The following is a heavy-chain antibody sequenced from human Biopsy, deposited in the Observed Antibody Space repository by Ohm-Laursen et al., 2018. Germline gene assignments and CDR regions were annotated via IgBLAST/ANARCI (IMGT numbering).Heavy chain of an antibody. J-gene: IGHJ4*02. V-gene: IGHV1-24*01. D-gene: IGHD1-1*01. CDR2: FAPENGKT. Sequence: SSVKVSCKVSGCTLTELSMHWVRQAPGRGLEWMGGFAPENGKTIYAQKFQGRVTMTEDTSTDTAYMELSSLRSEDTAVYYCAADINVWNVNYWGQGTQVTVSS. CDR3: AADINVWNVNY. CDR1: GCTLTELS.